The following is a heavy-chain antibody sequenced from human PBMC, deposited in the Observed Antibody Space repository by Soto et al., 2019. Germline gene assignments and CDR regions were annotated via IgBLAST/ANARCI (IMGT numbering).Heavy chain of an antibody. J-gene: IGHJ5*02. CDR3: AKGDNLGPKTGYAFDP. V-gene: IGHV6-1*01. Sequence: QTLSRTCAICLDIVSYNGSAWNWISQCPSGCLEWLGRTYFRSKWYNDYAVSVKSRIIINPDTSNNQFSLQLNSVTPEDTAVYFCAKGDNLGPKTGYAFDPWGQGIMVTVSS. CDR2: TYFRSKWYN. D-gene: IGHD5-12*01. CDR1: LDIVSYNGSA.